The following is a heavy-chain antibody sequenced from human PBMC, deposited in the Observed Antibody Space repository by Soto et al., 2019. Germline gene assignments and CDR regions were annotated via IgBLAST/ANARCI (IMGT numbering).Heavy chain of an antibody. D-gene: IGHD3-16*01. CDR1: GGSISSYY. CDR3: ARGGGGAFDI. CDR2: IYYSGST. V-gene: IGHV4-59*08. J-gene: IGHJ3*02. Sequence: TSETLSLTCSVSGGSISSYYWSRIRQPPGKGLEWIGYIYYSGSTNYNPSLKSRVTISVDTSKNQFSLKLSSVTAADTAVYYCARGGGGAFDIWGQGTIVTVSS.